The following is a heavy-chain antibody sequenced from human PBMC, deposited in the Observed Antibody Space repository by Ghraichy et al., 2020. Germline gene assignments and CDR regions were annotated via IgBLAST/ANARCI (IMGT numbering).Heavy chain of an antibody. D-gene: IGHD3-22*01. CDR1: GGSIRSYHW. CDR3: TREAFTFIENWFDP. Sequence: LSLTCAVSGGSIRSYHWWSWVRQPPGKGLEWIAEVYYNGSTNCNPSLKSRVTMSVDMSKNQFSLRLTSVTAADTAVYYCTREAFTFIENWFDPWGPGTLVTVSS. V-gene: IGHV4-4*02. J-gene: IGHJ5*02. CDR2: VYYNGST.